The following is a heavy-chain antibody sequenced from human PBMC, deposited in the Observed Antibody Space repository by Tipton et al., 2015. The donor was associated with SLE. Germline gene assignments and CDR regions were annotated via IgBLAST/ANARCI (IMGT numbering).Heavy chain of an antibody. CDR1: GYTFTDYY. V-gene: IGHV1-2*06. D-gene: IGHD1-26*01. CDR2: INPNSGGT. CDR3: ARTPSVGATPYYYYGMDV. J-gene: IGHJ6*02. Sequence: QSGPEVKKPGASVRVSCKSSGYTFTDYYMHWVRQAPGQGLEWMGRINPNSGGTNYAQKFQGRVTMTRDTSISTAYMELSRLKSDDTAVYYCARTPSVGATPYYYYGMDVWGQVTTVTVSS.